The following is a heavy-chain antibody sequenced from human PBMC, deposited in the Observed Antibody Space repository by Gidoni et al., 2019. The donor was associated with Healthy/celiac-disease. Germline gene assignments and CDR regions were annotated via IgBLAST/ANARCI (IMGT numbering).Heavy chain of an antibody. CDR3: ARQQGGFDP. Sequence: QLQLQESGPGLVQPSETLSLTCTVSGGSISSSSYYWGWIRQPPGKGLEWIGSIYYSGSTYYNPSLKIRVTISVDTSKNQFSLKLSSVTAADTAVYYCARQQGGFDPWGQGTLVTVSS. V-gene: IGHV4-39*01. CDR1: GGSISSSSYY. CDR2: IYYSGST. J-gene: IGHJ5*02.